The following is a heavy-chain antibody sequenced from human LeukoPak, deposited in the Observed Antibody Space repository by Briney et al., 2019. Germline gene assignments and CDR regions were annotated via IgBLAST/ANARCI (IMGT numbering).Heavy chain of an antibody. Sequence: GGSLRLSCAASGFTFSSYGMHWVRQAPGKGLERVAVIWYDGSNKYYADSVKGRFTISRDNSKNTLYLQMNSLRAEDTAVYYCARVYYGSGSYYTAVPDYWGQGTLVTVSS. J-gene: IGHJ4*02. V-gene: IGHV3-33*01. CDR1: GFTFSSYG. CDR3: ARVYYGSGSYYTAVPDY. D-gene: IGHD3-10*01. CDR2: IWYDGSNK.